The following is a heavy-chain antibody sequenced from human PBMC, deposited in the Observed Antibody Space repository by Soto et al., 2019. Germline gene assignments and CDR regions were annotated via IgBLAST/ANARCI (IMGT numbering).Heavy chain of an antibody. D-gene: IGHD1-26*01. CDR1: GGTFSSYA. CDR3: ARVKVGATIVEDY. Sequence: QVQLVQSGAEVKKPGSSVKVSCKASGGTFSSYAISWVRQAPGQGLEWVGGFNPIFGTANYAQKFRGRVTMTADESMSTAYMELSRLRSEDTAVYYCARVKVGATIVEDYGGQGSLVTVS. CDR2: FNPIFGTA. V-gene: IGHV1-69*12. J-gene: IGHJ4*02.